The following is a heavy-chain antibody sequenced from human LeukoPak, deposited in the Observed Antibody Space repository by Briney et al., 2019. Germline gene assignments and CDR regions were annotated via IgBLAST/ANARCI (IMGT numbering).Heavy chain of an antibody. CDR2: IYSGGST. Sequence: GGSRRLSCATSGFTVSNNYMKWVRQAPGEGLEWVSVIYSGGSTYYADSVKGRFTISRHNSKNMLCLQMNSLRAEDTAVYYCAGIGSYLGYWGQGTLVTVSS. CDR3: AGIGSYLGY. D-gene: IGHD1-26*01. CDR1: GFTVSNNY. J-gene: IGHJ4*02. V-gene: IGHV3-53*04.